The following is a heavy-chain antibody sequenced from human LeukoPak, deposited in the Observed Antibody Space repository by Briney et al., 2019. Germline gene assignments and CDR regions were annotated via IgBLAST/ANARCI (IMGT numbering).Heavy chain of an antibody. D-gene: IGHD6-6*01. CDR3: ARIYSSSSN. V-gene: IGHV4-34*01. CDR2: INHSGST. CDR1: GGSFSGYY. J-gene: IGHJ4*02. Sequence: PSETLSLTCAIYGGSFSGYYWSWIRQPPGKGLEWIGEINHSGSTNYNPSLKSRVTISVDTSKNQFSLKLSSVTAADTAVYYCARIYSSSSNWGQGTLVTVSS.